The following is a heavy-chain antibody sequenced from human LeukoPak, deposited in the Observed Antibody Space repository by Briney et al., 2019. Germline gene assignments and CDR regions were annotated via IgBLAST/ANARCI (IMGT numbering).Heavy chain of an antibody. V-gene: IGHV1-24*01. D-gene: IGHD2-2*02. CDR2: FYPEDGET. CDR3: ATKSYQLPYTLAAFDP. J-gene: IGHJ5*02. CDR1: GYTLTGLS. Sequence: ASVKVSCKVSGYTLTGLSMHWLRQAPGKGLEWMGGFYPEDGETIYAQKFQGRVTMTEDTSTDTAYMELSSLRSEDTAVYYCATKSYQLPYTLAAFDPWGQGTLVTVSS.